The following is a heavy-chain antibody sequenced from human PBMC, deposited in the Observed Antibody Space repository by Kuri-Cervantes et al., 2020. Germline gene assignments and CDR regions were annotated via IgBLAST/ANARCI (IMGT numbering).Heavy chain of an antibody. CDR2: INPNSGGT. CDR3: ARRIGYSGYLGP. V-gene: IGHV1-2*02. CDR1: GYAFTSYD. J-gene: IGHJ5*02. Sequence: ASVKVSCKASGYAFTSYDINWVRQASGQGLEWMGWINPNSGGTKYAQKFEGRVTMTRDTSISIVYMELSRLRSDDTAVYYCARRIGYSGYLGPWGQGTLVTVSS. D-gene: IGHD5-12*01.